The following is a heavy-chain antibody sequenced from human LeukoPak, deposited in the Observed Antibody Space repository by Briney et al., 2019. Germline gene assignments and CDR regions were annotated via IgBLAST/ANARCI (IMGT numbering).Heavy chain of an antibody. D-gene: IGHD3-3*01. CDR1: GGSISSSTNY. CDR3: ARERTLNGVVNRRYYMDV. CDR2: IFYSGSI. V-gene: IGHV4-39*07. J-gene: IGHJ6*03. Sequence: PSETLSLTCTVSGGSISSSTNYWGWIRQPPGKGLEWIGSIFYSGSIDYNPSLKSRVTISIDRSKNQFSLRLRSVTAADTAVYFCARERTLNGVVNRRYYMDVWGRGTTLTVSS.